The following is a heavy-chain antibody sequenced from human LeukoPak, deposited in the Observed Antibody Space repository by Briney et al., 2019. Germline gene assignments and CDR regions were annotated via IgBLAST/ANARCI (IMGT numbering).Heavy chain of an antibody. CDR2: SIGSGGSA. J-gene: IGHJ4*02. CDR3: AKNMIVVVPRDY. Sequence: GGSLTLSCVASGFTFSTYTMNWIRQAPGKGLEWVSGSIGSGGSAFYADSVKGRFSISRDTSKNTLFLHMNNLRAGDTAVYYCAKNMIVVVPRDYWGQGTLVTVSS. D-gene: IGHD3-22*01. V-gene: IGHV3-23*01. CDR1: GFTFSTYT.